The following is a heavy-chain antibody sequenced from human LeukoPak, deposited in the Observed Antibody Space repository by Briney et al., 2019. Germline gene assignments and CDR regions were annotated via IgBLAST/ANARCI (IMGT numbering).Heavy chain of an antibody. V-gene: IGHV4-39*01. CDR1: GGSVSRSNYN. D-gene: IGHD6-19*01. CDR2: IHYSGNT. CDR3: ARGSAVAGTY. Sequence: SETLLLTCTVSGGSVSRSNYNWAWIRQPPGKGLEWIGSIHYSGNTYYNPSLKSRVTMSIDTSNNQFSLKLSSVTAADTAIYYCARGSAVAGTYWGQGTLVTVSS. J-gene: IGHJ4*02.